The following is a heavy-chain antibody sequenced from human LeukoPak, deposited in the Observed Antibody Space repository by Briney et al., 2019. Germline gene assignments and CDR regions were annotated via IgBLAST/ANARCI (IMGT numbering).Heavy chain of an antibody. CDR3: ARARIYCSSTSCYPPYYMDV. D-gene: IGHD2-2*01. CDR1: GGSISRSSFY. V-gene: IGHV4-61*02. J-gene: IGHJ6*03. CDR2: NYTSGNT. Sequence: SQTLSLTCTVSGGSISRSSFYWSWIRQPAGKGLEWIGRNYTSGNTNYNPSLQSRASISIVTSKNQFSLKLSSVTAADTAVYYCARARIYCSSTSCYPPYYMDVWGKGTTVTVSS.